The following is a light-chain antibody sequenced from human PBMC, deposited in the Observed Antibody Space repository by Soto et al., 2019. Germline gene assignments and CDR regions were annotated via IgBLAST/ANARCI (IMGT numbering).Light chain of an antibody. J-gene: IGLJ1*01. CDR1: SRDVGGQNY. CDR3: CSHAGNNNYV. Sequence: QSALTQPPSASGSPGQSVAISCTGTSRDVGGQNYVSWYQQHPGKAPKLIIYAVSNRPSGVPDRFSGSKSGNTASLTISGPRAEDEADYYCCSHAGNNNYVFGTGTKVTVL. CDR2: AVS. V-gene: IGLV2-8*01.